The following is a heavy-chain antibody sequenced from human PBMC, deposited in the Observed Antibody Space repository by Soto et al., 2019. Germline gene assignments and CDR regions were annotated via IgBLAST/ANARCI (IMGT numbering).Heavy chain of an antibody. CDR1: GGSISGYY. CDR3: ARGAKWLPIDY. Sequence: SETLSLTCTVSGGSISGYYGSWIRQPPGKGLEWIGYIFYSGSTNYNPSLKSRVTISVDTSENQFSLKLTSVTAADTAVYYCARGAKWLPIDYWGQGTLVTVS. J-gene: IGHJ4*02. CDR2: IFYSGST. V-gene: IGHV4-59*01. D-gene: IGHD5-12*01.